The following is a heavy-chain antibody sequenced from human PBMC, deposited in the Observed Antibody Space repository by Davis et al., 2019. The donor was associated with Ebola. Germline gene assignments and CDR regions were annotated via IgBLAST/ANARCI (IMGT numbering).Heavy chain of an antibody. CDR1: GGSINTYY. D-gene: IGHD1-26*01. CDR2: ISYSGIT. V-gene: IGHV4-59*01. CDR3: ARSQVWELPDF. J-gene: IGHJ4*02. Sequence: SETLSLTCTASGGSINTYYWSWIRQPPGKGLEWIGYISYSGITNYNPSLKSRVTISVDMSKNQFSLKLSSVTAADTAVYYCARSQVWELPDFWGQGTLVTVSS.